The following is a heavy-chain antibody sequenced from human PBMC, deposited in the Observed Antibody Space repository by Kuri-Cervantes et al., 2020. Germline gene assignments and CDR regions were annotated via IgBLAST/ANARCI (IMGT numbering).Heavy chain of an antibody. Sequence: GGSLRLSCAASGFTFSSYWMSWVRQAPGKGLEWVANIKQDGSEKYYVDSVKGRFTISRDNAKNSLYLQMNSLRAEDTAVYYRARDGRGQGYGMDVWGQGTTVTVSS. CDR1: GFTFSSYW. CDR3: ARDGRGQGYGMDV. CDR2: IKQDGSEK. V-gene: IGHV3-7*01. J-gene: IGHJ6*02.